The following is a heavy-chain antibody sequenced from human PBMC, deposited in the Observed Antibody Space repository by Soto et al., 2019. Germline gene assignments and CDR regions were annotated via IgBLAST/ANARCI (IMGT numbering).Heavy chain of an antibody. CDR2: ISSDGSSE. CDR1: GFTFSRYV. Sequence: QVQLVESGGGVVQPGRSLGLSCAASGFTFSRYVMHWVRQAPGKGLEWVALISSDGSSEYYADSVRGRFTISRDTSTNTLYLQMTSLRVEDTALYFSARARSPDYNYYAWKAWGQGTTVTVSS. CDR3: ARARSPDYNYYAWKA. J-gene: IGHJ6*02. V-gene: IGHV3-30-3*01. D-gene: IGHD6-6*01.